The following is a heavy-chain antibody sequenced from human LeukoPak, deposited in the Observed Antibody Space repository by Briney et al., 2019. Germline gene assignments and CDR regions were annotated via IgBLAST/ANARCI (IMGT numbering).Heavy chain of an antibody. CDR2: IKPDGSEK. D-gene: IGHD2-21*01. CDR3: ARDGGAVNPGVDY. CDR1: GFTFGSYC. J-gene: IGHJ4*02. Sequence: GGSLRLSCAASGFTFGSYCMSWVRQAPGKGLEWVANIKPDGSEKYYVDSVKGRFTIPRDNAENSLYLQMNCLRAEDTAVYYWARDGGAVNPGVDYWGQGTLVTVSS. V-gene: IGHV3-7*01.